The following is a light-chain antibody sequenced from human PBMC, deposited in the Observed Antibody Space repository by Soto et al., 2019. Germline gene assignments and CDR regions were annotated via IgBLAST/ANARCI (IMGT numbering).Light chain of an antibody. CDR2: ATS. Sequence: DIQMTQSPSSLSASVGDRVTITCRASQSISSYLNWYQQKPGKAPELLIYATSSLQTGVPSRFSGRGSGTDFTLTITTLQHEDIATYYCQQSDSTPYTFGQGTKLEI. J-gene: IGKJ2*01. V-gene: IGKV1-39*01. CDR1: QSISSY. CDR3: QQSDSTPYT.